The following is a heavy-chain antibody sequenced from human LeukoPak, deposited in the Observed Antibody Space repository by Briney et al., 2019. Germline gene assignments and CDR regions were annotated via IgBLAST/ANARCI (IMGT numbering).Heavy chain of an antibody. V-gene: IGHV4-4*07. D-gene: IGHD4-17*01. J-gene: IGHJ6*03. CDR2: IYTSDNT. CDR1: GGYIGSYY. Sequence: PSETLSLTCTVSGGYIGSYYWSWIRQPAGKGLEWIGRIYTSDNTDYNPSLKSRVTMSVDMSTSQFSLRLTSVTAADTAVYYCAREGDYGDYSKSFYYMDVWGKGTTVTVSS. CDR3: AREGDYGDYSKSFYYMDV.